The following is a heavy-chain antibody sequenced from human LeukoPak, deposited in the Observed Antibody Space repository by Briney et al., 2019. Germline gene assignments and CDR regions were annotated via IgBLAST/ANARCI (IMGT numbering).Heavy chain of an antibody. Sequence: MSGESLKISCKGSGYTFTSYWIGWVRQMPGKGLEWMGIIYPGDSDTRYSPSFQGQVTILADKSISTAYLQWSSLKASDTATYYCARRSSGWYQDYWGQGTLVTVSS. V-gene: IGHV5-51*01. D-gene: IGHD6-19*01. CDR2: IYPGDSDT. CDR3: ARRSSGWYQDY. J-gene: IGHJ4*02. CDR1: GYTFTSYW.